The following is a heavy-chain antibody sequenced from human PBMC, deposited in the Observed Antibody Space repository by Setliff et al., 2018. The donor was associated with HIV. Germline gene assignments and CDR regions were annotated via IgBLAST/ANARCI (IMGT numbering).Heavy chain of an antibody. D-gene: IGHD1-1*01. Sequence: SETLSLTCTVSGASISSYYWSWTRQPPGKALDWIGYIYYSGSTNYNPSLKSRVTISLDTSKSQFSLKLNSVTAAGTGVYYCARGGRTGDESFHVWGRGTMVTVTS. CDR3: ARGGRTGDESFHV. J-gene: IGHJ3*01. V-gene: IGHV4-59*01. CDR1: GASISSYY. CDR2: IYYSGST.